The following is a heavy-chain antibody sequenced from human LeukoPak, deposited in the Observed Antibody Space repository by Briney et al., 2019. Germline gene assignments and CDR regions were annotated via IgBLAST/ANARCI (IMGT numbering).Heavy chain of an antibody. CDR3: ARQVYYHYGPGSYDYYYYGMDV. D-gene: IGHD3-10*01. J-gene: IGHJ6*02. Sequence: PSETLSLTCTVSGGSISSYYWGWIRQPPGKGLEWIGSIYYSGSTYYNPSLKSRVTISVDTSKNQFSLKLSSVTAADTAVYYCARQVYYHYGPGSYDYYYYGMDVWGQGTTVTVSS. V-gene: IGHV4-39*01. CDR2: IYYSGST. CDR1: GGSISSYY.